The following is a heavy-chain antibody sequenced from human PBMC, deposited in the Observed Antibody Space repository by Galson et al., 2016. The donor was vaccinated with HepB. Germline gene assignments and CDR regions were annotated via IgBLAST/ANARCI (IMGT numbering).Heavy chain of an antibody. J-gene: IGHJ3*02. CDR3: ARDVTALGFDI. V-gene: IGHV3-21*01. CDR2: ISLSSSYI. Sequence: SLRLSCAGSGFIFNNSGMIWVRQTPGKGLEWISSISLSSSYIYYADSVKGRFTISRDNAKNSLYLLMNSLRVEDTAVYYCARDVTALGFDIWGQGTLVTVSS. D-gene: IGHD2-21*02. CDR1: GFIFNNSG.